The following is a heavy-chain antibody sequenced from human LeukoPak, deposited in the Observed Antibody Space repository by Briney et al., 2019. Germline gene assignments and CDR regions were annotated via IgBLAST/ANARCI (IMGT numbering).Heavy chain of an antibody. CDR3: ARHAYGSGSYNAFDI. V-gene: IGHV5-51*01. J-gene: IGHJ3*02. Sequence: GESLKISCKGSGYSFTSYWIGWVRQMPGKGLEWMGIIYPGDSDTRYSPSFQGQVTISAGKSISTAYLQWSSLKASDTAMYYCARHAYGSGSYNAFDIWGQGTMVTVSS. CDR1: GYSFTSYW. D-gene: IGHD3-10*01. CDR2: IYPGDSDT.